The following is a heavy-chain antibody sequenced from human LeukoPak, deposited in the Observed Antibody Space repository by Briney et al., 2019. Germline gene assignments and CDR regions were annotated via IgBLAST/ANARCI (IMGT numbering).Heavy chain of an antibody. Sequence: GGSLRLSCVASGFTFNNYAMSWVRQATGKGLEWVSAIGTAGDTYYPGSVKGRFTISRENAKNSLYLQMNSLRAEDTAVYYCARGDPYSNYYYGMDVWGQGTTVTVSS. CDR1: GFTFNNYA. V-gene: IGHV3-13*01. D-gene: IGHD4-11*01. CDR2: IGTAGDT. J-gene: IGHJ6*02. CDR3: ARGDPYSNYYYGMDV.